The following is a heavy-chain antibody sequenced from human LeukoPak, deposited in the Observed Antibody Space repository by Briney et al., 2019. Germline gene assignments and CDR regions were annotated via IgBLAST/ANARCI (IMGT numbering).Heavy chain of an antibody. J-gene: IGHJ6*03. CDR2: IYCSGST. Sequence: SETLSLTCTVSGGSISSYYWSWIRQPPGKGLEWIGYIYCSGSTNYNPSLKSRVTISVDTSKNQFSLKLSSVTAADTAVYYCARALRGFLYYYYYMDVWGKGTTVTVSS. CDR1: GGSISSYY. V-gene: IGHV4-59*01. D-gene: IGHD2/OR15-2a*01. CDR3: ARALRGFLYYYYYMDV.